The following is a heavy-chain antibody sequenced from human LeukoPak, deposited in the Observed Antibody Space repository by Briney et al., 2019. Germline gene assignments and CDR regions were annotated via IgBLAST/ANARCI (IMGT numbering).Heavy chain of an antibody. Sequence: GGSLRLSCAASGFTASSYYMNWVRQAPGKGLEWVSIIYSGGTTYYADSVKGRFTISRDTSKNTLSLQMNSLRAEDTAVYFCARVGDHFHWNLDLWGRGTLVTVSS. V-gene: IGHV3-53*01. CDR2: IYSGGTT. CDR1: GFTASSYY. CDR3: ARVGDHFHWNLDL. J-gene: IGHJ2*01. D-gene: IGHD3-3*02.